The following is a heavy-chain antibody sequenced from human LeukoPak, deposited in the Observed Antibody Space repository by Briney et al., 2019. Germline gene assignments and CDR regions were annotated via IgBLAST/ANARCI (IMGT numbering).Heavy chain of an antibody. CDR1: GFTFSSYA. CDR2: ISGSGDNT. J-gene: IGHJ4*02. D-gene: IGHD3-3*01. Sequence: GGSLRLSCVASGFTFSSYAINWVRQAPGRGLEWVSIISGSGDNTNYADSVKGRFTISRDNSKNTLYLQMNSLGAEDTAVYYCAKIPQVGIFAVPNFDYWGQGTLVTVS. CDR3: AKIPQVGIFAVPNFDY. V-gene: IGHV3-23*01.